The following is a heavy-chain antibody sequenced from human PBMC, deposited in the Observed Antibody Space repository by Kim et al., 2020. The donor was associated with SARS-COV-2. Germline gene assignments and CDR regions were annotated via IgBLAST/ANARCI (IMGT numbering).Heavy chain of an antibody. CDR3: ARGMRAVAGTAWFDP. J-gene: IGHJ5*02. CDR1: GGSFSGYY. Sequence: SETLSITCAVYGGSFSGYYWSWIRQPPGKGLEWIGEINHSGSTNYNPSLKSRVTISVDTSKNQFSLKLSSVTAADTAVYYCARGMRAVAGTAWFDPWGQG. D-gene: IGHD6-19*01. V-gene: IGHV4-34*01. CDR2: INHSGST.